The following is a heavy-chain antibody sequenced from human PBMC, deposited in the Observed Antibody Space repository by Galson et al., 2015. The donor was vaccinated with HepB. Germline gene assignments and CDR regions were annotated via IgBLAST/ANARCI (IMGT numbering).Heavy chain of an antibody. Sequence: SVKVSCKASGYTFTSYYMHWVRQAPGQGLEWMGIINPSGGSTSYAQKFQGRVTMTRDTSTSTVYMELSSLRSEDTAVYYCARDPASLLLWFGDGGGYYYGMDVWGQGTTVTVSS. D-gene: IGHD3-10*01. CDR1: GYTFTSYY. CDR3: ARDPASLLLWFGDGGGYYYGMDV. CDR2: INPSGGST. V-gene: IGHV1-46*03. J-gene: IGHJ6*02.